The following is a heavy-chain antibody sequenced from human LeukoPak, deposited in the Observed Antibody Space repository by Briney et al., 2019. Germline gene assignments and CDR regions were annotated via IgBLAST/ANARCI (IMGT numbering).Heavy chain of an antibody. CDR2: INHSGST. CDR1: GFTFSSYW. CDR3: ARAQGRCSGGSCYSGGYYYYGMDV. V-gene: IGHV4-34*01. D-gene: IGHD2-15*01. J-gene: IGHJ6*02. Sequence: GSLRLSCAASGFTFSSYWMSWVRQAPGKGLEWMGEINHSGSTNYNPSLKSRVTISVDTSKNQFSLKLSSVTAADTAVYYCARAQGRCSGGSCYSGGYYYYGMDVWGQGTTVTVSS.